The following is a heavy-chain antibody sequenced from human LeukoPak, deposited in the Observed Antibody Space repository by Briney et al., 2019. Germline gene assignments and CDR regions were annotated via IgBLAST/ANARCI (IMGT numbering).Heavy chain of an antibody. CDR2: INSDGSRT. Sequence: GGSLRLSCAASGSTFSTYWMHWVRQVPGKGLVWVSRINSDGSRTNYADSVKGRFTISRDNSKNTLYLQMSSLRAEDTAVYYCARAGRYFDLGAFDIWGQGTMVTVSS. CDR1: GSTFSTYW. V-gene: IGHV3-74*01. J-gene: IGHJ3*02. D-gene: IGHD3-9*01. CDR3: ARAGRYFDLGAFDI.